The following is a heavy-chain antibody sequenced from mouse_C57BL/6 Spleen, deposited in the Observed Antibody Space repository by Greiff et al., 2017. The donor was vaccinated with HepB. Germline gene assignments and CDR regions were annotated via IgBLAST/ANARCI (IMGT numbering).Heavy chain of an antibody. CDR1: GYSITSGYY. CDR2: ISYDGSN. J-gene: IGHJ4*01. V-gene: IGHV3-6*01. D-gene: IGHD1-1*01. Sequence: EVQLQDSGPGLVKPSQSLSLTCSVTGYSITSGYYWNWIRQFPGNKLEWMGYISYDGSNNYNPSLKNRISITRDTSKNQFFLKLNSVTTEDTATYYCAIRYYGSSYSYAMDYWGQGTSVTVSS. CDR3: AIRYYGSSYSYAMDY.